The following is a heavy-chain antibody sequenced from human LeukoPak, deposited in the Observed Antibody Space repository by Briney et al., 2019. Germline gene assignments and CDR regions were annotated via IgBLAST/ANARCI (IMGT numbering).Heavy chain of an antibody. CDR1: GYTFTGYY. Sequence: GASVKFSCKASGYTFTGYYMHWVRQAPGQGLEWMGWINPNSGGTNYAQKFQGRVTMTRDTSISTAYMELSRLRSDDTAVYYCAKDWVTGDSSGYYYGFGPYYYYGMDVWGQGTTVTVSS. J-gene: IGHJ6*02. V-gene: IGHV1-2*02. CDR3: AKDWVTGDSSGYYYGFGPYYYYGMDV. CDR2: INPNSGGT. D-gene: IGHD3-22*01.